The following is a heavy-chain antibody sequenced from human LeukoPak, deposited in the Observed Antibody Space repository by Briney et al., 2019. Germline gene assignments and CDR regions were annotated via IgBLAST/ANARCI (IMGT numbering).Heavy chain of an antibody. J-gene: IGHJ4*02. D-gene: IGHD3-22*01. V-gene: IGHV3-23*01. CDR2: ISGSGDNT. CDR3: AKGSYYDSSGSFYFDY. CDR1: GFTLSSYA. Sequence: GGSLRLSCAASGFTLSSYAMSWVRQAPGKGLEWVSGISGSGDNTYYANSVKGRFTISRDNSKNTLYVQVNSLGTEDTAAYYCAKGSYYDSSGSFYFDYWGQGTLVTVSS.